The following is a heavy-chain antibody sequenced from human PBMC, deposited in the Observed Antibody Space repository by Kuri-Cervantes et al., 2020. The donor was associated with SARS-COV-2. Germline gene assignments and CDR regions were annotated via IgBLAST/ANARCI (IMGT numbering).Heavy chain of an antibody. D-gene: IGHD1-26*01. CDR1: NGPISSYY. J-gene: IGHJ5*02. CDR3: ARALSYTGYSGSYNWFDP. Sequence: ESLKISCPVSNGPISSYYWSWIRQPPGKGLEWSGYISHSRGTNYNPSLKSRVTISRDTSKNQFSLKLSSVTAADTAVYYCARALSYTGYSGSYNWFDPWGQGTLVTVSS. V-gene: IGHV4-59*01. CDR2: ISHSRGT.